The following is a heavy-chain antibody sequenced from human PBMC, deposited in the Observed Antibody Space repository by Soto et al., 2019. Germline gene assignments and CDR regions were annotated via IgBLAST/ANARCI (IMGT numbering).Heavy chain of an antibody. V-gene: IGHV4-31*03. Sequence: SETLSLTCTVSGGSISSGGYYWSWIRQHPGKGLEWIGYIYYSGSTYYNPSLKSRVTISVDTSKNQFSLKLSSVTAADTAVYYCASASRGLWFGELSPSNWFDPWGQGTLVPVSS. D-gene: IGHD3-10*01. CDR1: GGSISSGGYY. CDR3: ASASRGLWFGELSPSNWFDP. CDR2: IYYSGST. J-gene: IGHJ5*02.